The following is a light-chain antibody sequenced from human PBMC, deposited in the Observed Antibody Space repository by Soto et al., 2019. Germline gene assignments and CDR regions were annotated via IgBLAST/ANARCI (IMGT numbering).Light chain of an antibody. Sequence: HSVLTQPPSASGTPGQRVTISCSGSSSNIGSNTVNWYQQLPGTAPKLLIYSNNQRPSGVPDRFSGSKSGTSASLAISGLQSEDEADYYCAAWDDSLNAHYVFGTGTKLTVL. CDR2: SNN. J-gene: IGLJ1*01. V-gene: IGLV1-44*01. CDR3: AAWDDSLNAHYV. CDR1: SSNIGSNT.